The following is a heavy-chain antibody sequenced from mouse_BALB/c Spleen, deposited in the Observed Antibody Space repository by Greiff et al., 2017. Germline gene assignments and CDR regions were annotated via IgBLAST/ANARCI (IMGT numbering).Heavy chain of an antibody. Sequence: EVQRVESGGGLVQPGGSRKLSCAASGFTFSSFGMHWVRQAPEKGLEWVAYISSGSSTIYYADTVKGRFTISRDNPKNTLFLQMTSLRSEDTAMYYCARRGNYDDAMDYWGQGTSVTVSS. V-gene: IGHV5-17*02. D-gene: IGHD2-4*01. CDR1: GFTFSSFG. CDR2: ISSGSSTI. CDR3: ARRGNYDDAMDY. J-gene: IGHJ4*01.